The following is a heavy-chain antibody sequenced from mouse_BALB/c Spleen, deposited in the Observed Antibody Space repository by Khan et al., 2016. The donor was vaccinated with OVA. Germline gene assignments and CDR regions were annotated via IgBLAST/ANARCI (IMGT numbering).Heavy chain of an antibody. J-gene: IGHJ2*01. CDR3: ARLEDI. CDR1: GFSLTRYG. CDR2: IWAGGST. V-gene: IGHV2-9*02. D-gene: IGHD1-3*01. Sequence: VQLVESGPGLVAPSQSLSITCTVSGFSLTRYGVHWVRQPQGKGLEWLGVIWAGGSTNYNSALMSRLSISKDNSKSQVFLKMNSLQTEDTAMYYCARLEDIWGQGTTLTVSS.